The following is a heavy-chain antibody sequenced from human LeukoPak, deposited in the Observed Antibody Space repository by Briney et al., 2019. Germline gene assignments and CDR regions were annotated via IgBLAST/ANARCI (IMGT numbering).Heavy chain of an antibody. CDR3: ARGELGIPWYFDL. CDR1: GGSFSGYY. CDR2: INHSGST. D-gene: IGHD7-27*01. Sequence: SETLSLTCAVYGGSFSGYYWSWIRQPPGKGLEWIGEINHSGSTNYNPSLKSRVTISVDTSKNQFSLKLRSVTAADTAVYYCARGELGIPWYFDLWGRGTLVTVSS. V-gene: IGHV4-34*01. J-gene: IGHJ2*01.